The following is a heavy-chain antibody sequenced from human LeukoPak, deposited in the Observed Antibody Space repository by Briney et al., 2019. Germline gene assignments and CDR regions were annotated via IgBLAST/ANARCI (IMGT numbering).Heavy chain of an antibody. D-gene: IGHD5-18*01. Sequence: GGSLRLSCAASGFTFSSYGMHWVRQAPGKGLEWVAVISYDGSNKYYADSVKGRFTISRDNSKNTLYLQMNSLRAEDTAVYYCAKDQNSYGFEYWGQGTLVTVSS. J-gene: IGHJ4*02. CDR2: ISYDGSNK. CDR1: GFTFSSYG. V-gene: IGHV3-30*18. CDR3: AKDQNSYGFEY.